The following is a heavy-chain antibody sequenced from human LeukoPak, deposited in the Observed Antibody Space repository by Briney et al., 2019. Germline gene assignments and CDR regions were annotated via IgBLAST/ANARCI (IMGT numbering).Heavy chain of an antibody. CDR2: IRSNVYGATT. CDR1: GFTFGDYT. CDR3: TRSIAAADGGAQKGFDY. D-gene: IGHD6-13*01. Sequence: GGSLRLSCTTSGFTFGDYTMSWVRQAPEKGLEWVGFIRSNVYGATTEYAASVRGRFTISRDDSKSIAYLQMNSLKTEDTAVYFCTRSIAAADGGAQKGFDYWGQGSLVTVSS. V-gene: IGHV3-49*04. J-gene: IGHJ4*02.